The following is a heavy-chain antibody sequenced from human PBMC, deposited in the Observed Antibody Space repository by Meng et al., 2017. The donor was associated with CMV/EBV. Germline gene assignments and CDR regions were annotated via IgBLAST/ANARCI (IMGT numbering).Heavy chain of an antibody. CDR2: ISSSGSTI. CDR1: GFAFSDYY. Sequence: GESLKISCAASGFAFSDYYMSWIRQAPGKGLERVSYISSSGSTIYYADSVKGRFTISRDNAKNSLYLQMNSLRAEDTAVYYCARDLDIVVVPAAYAEGDYGMDVWGQGTTVTVSS. CDR3: ARDLDIVVVPAAYAEGDYGMDV. D-gene: IGHD2-2*03. V-gene: IGHV3-11*01. J-gene: IGHJ6*02.